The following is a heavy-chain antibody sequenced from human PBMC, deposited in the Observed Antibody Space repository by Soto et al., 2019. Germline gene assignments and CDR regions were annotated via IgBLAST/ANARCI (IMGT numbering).Heavy chain of an antibody. CDR2: ISGSGGST. CDR3: AKALTIAAAGPDDAFDI. J-gene: IGHJ3*02. V-gene: IGHV3-23*01. D-gene: IGHD6-13*01. Sequence: GGSLRLSCAASGFTFSSYAMSWVRQAPGKGLEWVSAISGSGGSTYYAYSVKGRFTISRDNSKNTLYLQMNSLRAEDTAVYYCAKALTIAAAGPDDAFDIWGQGTMVTVSS. CDR1: GFTFSSYA.